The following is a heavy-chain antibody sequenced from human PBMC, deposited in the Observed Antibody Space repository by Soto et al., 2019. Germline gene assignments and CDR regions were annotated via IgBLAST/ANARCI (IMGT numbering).Heavy chain of an antibody. CDR1: GDTFNFYS. Sequence: QVQLVQSGAEVKRPGSSVKVSCKASGDTFNFYSINWVRQAPGLGLEWMGRVDPIVSMSNYAQKFQGRVTMAADTSTRTAYMEISSLRSEDTAIYYCACSYGSGYRACDYWGQGALVTVSS. CDR2: VDPIVSMS. V-gene: IGHV1-69*02. CDR3: ACSYGSGYRACDY. D-gene: IGHD3-10*01. J-gene: IGHJ4*02.